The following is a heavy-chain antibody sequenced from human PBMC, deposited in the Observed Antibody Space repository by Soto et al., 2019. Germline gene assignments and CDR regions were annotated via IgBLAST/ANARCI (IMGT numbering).Heavy chain of an antibody. V-gene: IGHV3-7*04. D-gene: IGHD3-16*02. CDR1: GFTFSSYW. J-gene: IGHJ4*02. Sequence: EVQLVESGGGLVQPGGSLRLSCAASGFTFSSYWMSWVRQAPGKGLEWVANIKQDGSEKYYVDSVKGRFTISRDNAKNSLYLQMNSLRAEDKAVYYCARVYDYIWGSYRLDYWGQGTLVTVSS. CDR2: IKQDGSEK. CDR3: ARVYDYIWGSYRLDY.